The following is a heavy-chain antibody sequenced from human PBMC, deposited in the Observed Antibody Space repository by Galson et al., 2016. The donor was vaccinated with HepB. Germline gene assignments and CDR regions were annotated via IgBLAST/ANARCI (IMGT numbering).Heavy chain of an antibody. Sequence: SLRLSCAASGFSVTSVYVAWVRQAPGKGLEWVSTIYNGGSTYYADSVRGRFTISRDSSKNTAYLQMHSLSPEDTAVYFCAREANRHYGMDVWGKGTTVTVSS. CDR1: GFSVTSVY. D-gene: IGHD1-14*01. J-gene: IGHJ6*04. V-gene: IGHV3-53*05. CDR3: AREANRHYGMDV. CDR2: IYNGGST.